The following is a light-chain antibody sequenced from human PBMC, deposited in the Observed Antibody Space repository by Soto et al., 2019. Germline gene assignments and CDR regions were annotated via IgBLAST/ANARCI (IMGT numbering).Light chain of an antibody. CDR3: QRSNRAPLT. Sequence: DIQMTQSPSSLSASAGDRVTITGRASQDISIFLACYRQRPGEVPDLLIYGASTLQSGVPSRFSGSGSGTDFTLTISSLQPEDVATYYCQRSNRAPLTFGGGTKVDLK. CDR2: GAS. CDR1: QDISIF. J-gene: IGKJ4*01. V-gene: IGKV1-27*01.